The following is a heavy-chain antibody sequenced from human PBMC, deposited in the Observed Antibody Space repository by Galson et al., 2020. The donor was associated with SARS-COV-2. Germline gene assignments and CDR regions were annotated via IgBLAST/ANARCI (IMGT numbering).Heavy chain of an antibody. CDR2: ISFDGTTE. CDR1: GFMFNNFA. D-gene: IGHD3-22*01. J-gene: IGHJ4*01. Sequence: TGGSLRLSCAASGFMFNNFAMHWVRQAPGKGLEWVAIISFDGTTEYEDSVKGRFTISRDTSKNTLFLQMNTLRLEDTAVYYCAREGPDYDSSYFDNWGRGTLVIVSS. V-gene: IGHV3-30*03. CDR3: AREGPDYDSSYFDN.